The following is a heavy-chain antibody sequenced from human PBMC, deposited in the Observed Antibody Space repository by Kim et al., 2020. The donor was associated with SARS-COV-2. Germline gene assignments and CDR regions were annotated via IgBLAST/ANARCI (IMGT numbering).Heavy chain of an antibody. D-gene: IGHD3-10*01. Sequence: GESLKISCKGSGYSFTSYWIGWVRQMPGKGLEWMGIIYPGDSDTRYSPSFQGQVPLPADKPISTAYLQTSSLKASDTAMYYCARLLCSGSYYISGWFDPWGQGTLVTVSS. CDR1: GYSFTSYW. J-gene: IGHJ5*02. CDR3: ARLLCSGSYYISGWFDP. V-gene: IGHV5-51*01. CDR2: IYPGDSDT.